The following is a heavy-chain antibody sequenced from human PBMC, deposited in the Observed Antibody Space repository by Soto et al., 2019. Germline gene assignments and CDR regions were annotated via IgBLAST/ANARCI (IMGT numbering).Heavy chain of an antibody. Sequence: GGSLRLSCAASGFTFNIYAMSWVRQAPGKGLEWVSTISNSGGNTYYADSVKGRFTISRDNSKNTLYLQMNSLRAEDTAVYYCAKHRSYSSSPLDYWGQGTLVTVSS. CDR3: AKHRSYSSSPLDY. CDR1: GFTFNIYA. D-gene: IGHD6-6*01. V-gene: IGHV3-23*01. J-gene: IGHJ4*02. CDR2: ISNSGGNT.